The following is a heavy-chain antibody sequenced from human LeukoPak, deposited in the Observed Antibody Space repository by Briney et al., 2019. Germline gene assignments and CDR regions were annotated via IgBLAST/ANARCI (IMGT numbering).Heavy chain of an antibody. Sequence: PSETLSLTCTVSGGSISSYYWSWLRQPPGKGLEWVGYIYYSGSTNYNPSLKTRVTIPVDTSKNQFSLKLSSVTASAPAVYYCARGSGYSYGYDAFDISDQETMVTVSS. V-gene: IGHV4-59*01. CDR1: GGSISSYY. D-gene: IGHD5-18*01. CDR2: IYYSGST. J-gene: IGHJ3*02. CDR3: ARGSGYSYGYDAFDI.